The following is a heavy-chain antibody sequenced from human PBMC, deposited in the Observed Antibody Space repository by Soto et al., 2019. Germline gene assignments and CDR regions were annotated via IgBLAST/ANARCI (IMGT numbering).Heavy chain of an antibody. V-gene: IGHV4-4*02. CDR2: IYHSGST. J-gene: IGHJ3*02. CDR3: ARVVGAAGNDHAFDI. CDR1: GGSISSSNW. Sequence: QVQLQESGPGLVKPSGTLSLTCAVSGGSISSSNWWSWVRQPPGKGLEWIGEIYHSGSTNYNPSLKSRVTISVDKSKNQVSLKLSSVTAADTAVYYCARVVGAAGNDHAFDIWGQGTMVTVSS. D-gene: IGHD6-13*01.